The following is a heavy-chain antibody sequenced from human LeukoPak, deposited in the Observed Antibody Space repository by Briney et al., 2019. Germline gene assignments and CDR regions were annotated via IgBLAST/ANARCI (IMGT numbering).Heavy chain of an antibody. J-gene: IGHJ4*02. CDR2: MHYSGTT. D-gene: IGHD6-19*01. V-gene: IGHV4-61*08. Sequence: PSETLSLTCSVSGGSISGGSISGYHWSWIRQPPGKGLELIAYMHYSGTTHYNPSLKSRVTVSVDTSKNQFSLKLSSVTAADTAVYYCARVRSSGPPRFDYWGQGTLVTVSS. CDR3: ARVRSSGPPRFDY. CDR1: GGSISGGSISGYH.